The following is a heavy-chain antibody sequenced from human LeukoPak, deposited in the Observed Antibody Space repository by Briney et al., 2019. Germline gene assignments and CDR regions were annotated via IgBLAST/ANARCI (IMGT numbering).Heavy chain of an antibody. CDR2: IHPGDSDT. J-gene: IGHJ3*02. CDR1: GCSFTAYW. CDR3: GRHQHSGSYGAFDI. Sequence: GESLKISCQGSGCSFTAYWIGCGRQMAGKGLEWVGTIHPGDSDTRYSPSFQGQVTISADKSITPAYLQWSSLKAADTAMYYCGRHQHSGSYGAFDIWGQGTMVTVSS. D-gene: IGHD1-26*01. V-gene: IGHV5-51*01.